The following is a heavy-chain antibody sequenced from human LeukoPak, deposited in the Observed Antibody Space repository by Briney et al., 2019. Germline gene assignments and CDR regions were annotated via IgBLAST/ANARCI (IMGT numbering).Heavy chain of an antibody. V-gene: IGHV4-59*08. J-gene: IGHJ4*02. CDR1: GGSISSYY. Sequence: SETLSLTCTVSGGSISSYYWSWIRQPPGKGLEWIGYIYYSGSTNYNPSLKSRVTISVGTSKNQFSLKLSSVTAADTAVYYCARGRLQHDYYDSSGYYLGFDYWGQGTLVTVSS. CDR2: IYYSGST. D-gene: IGHD3-22*01. CDR3: ARGRLQHDYYDSSGYYLGFDY.